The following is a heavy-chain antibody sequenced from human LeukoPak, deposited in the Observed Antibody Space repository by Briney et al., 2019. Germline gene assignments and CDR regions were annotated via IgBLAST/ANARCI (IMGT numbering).Heavy chain of an antibody. CDR1: GYTFTSYA. D-gene: IGHD2-15*01. CDR3: ASSIVVVVAATSPFDY. V-gene: IGHV1-2*02. J-gene: IGHJ4*02. CDR2: INPNSGGT. Sequence: GASVKVSCKASGYTFTSYAMNWVRQAPGQGLEWMGWINPNSGGTNYAQKFQGRVTMTRDTSISTAYMELSRLRSDDTAVYYCASSIVVVVAATSPFDYWGQGTLVTVSS.